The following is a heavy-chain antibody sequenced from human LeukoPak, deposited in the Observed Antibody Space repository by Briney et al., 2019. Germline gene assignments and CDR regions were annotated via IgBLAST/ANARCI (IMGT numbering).Heavy chain of an antibody. V-gene: IGHV3-23*01. Sequence: GGSLRLSCAASGFTFSSYEMNWVRQAPGKGLEWVSYISSSGSGGSTYYADSVKGRFTISRDNSKNTLYLQMNSLRAEDTAVYYCAKPLDGSGFYYYYYMDVWGKGTTVTISS. D-gene: IGHD3-10*01. CDR2: ISSSGSGGST. J-gene: IGHJ6*03. CDR1: GFTFSSYE. CDR3: AKPLDGSGFYYYYYMDV.